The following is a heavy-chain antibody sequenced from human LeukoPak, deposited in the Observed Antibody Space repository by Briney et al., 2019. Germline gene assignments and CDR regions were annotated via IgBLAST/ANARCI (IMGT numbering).Heavy chain of an antibody. Sequence: PSETLSLTCTVSGGSISSGSYYWSWIRQLAGKGLEWIGRIYTSGTTNYNPSLKSRVTISLDTSKNQFSLRLSSVTAADTAVYYCARDFRGRYCSGGSCYSEADHWGQGTLVTVSS. J-gene: IGHJ4*02. V-gene: IGHV4-61*02. CDR1: GGSISSGSYY. CDR2: IYTSGTT. CDR3: ARDFRGRYCSGGSCYSEADH. D-gene: IGHD2-15*01.